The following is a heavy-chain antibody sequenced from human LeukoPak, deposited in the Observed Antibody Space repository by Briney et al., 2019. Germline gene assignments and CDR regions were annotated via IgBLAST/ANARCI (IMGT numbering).Heavy chain of an antibody. V-gene: IGHV1-18*01. CDR2: ISAYNSNT. CDR1: GYTFTSYG. CDR3: AREPQYYYDSSGYLRGAFDY. Sequence: ASVKVSCKASGYTFTSYGISWVRQAPGQGLEWMGWISAYNSNTNYAQKLQGRVTMTTDTSTSTAYMELRSLRSDDTAVYYCAREPQYYYDSSGYLRGAFDYWGQGTLVTVSS. D-gene: IGHD3-22*01. J-gene: IGHJ4*02.